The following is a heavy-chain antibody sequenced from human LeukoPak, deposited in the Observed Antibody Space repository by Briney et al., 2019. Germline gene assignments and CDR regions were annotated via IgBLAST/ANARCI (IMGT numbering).Heavy chain of an antibody. CDR2: ISGSGGST. D-gene: IGHD3-22*01. Sequence: PGGSLRLSCAASGFIFSSYAMSWVRQAPGKGLEWVSAISGSGGSTYYADSVKGRFTISRDNSKNTLYLQMNSLRAEDTAVYYCARDQRVKKIWAYYYDSSGYPLDYWGQGTLVTVSP. CDR3: ARDQRVKKIWAYYYDSSGYPLDY. V-gene: IGHV3-23*01. J-gene: IGHJ4*02. CDR1: GFIFSSYA.